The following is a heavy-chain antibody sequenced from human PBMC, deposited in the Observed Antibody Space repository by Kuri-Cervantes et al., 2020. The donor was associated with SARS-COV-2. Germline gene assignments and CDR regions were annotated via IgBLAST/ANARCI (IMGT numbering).Heavy chain of an antibody. CDR2: MNPNSCNT. CDR1: GYIFTSYD. CDR3: ARLDGYIIFDY. J-gene: IGHJ4*02. Sequence: ASVKVSCKASGYIFTSYDISWVRPATGQGLEWMGWMNPNSCNTGYAQKFLVRVTMTRNTSIGTAYMELSSLRSEDTAVYYCARLDGYIIFDYWGQGTLVTVSS. V-gene: IGHV1-8*01. D-gene: IGHD5-24*01.